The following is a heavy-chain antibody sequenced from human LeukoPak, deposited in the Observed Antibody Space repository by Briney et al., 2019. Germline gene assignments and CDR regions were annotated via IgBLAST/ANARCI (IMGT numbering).Heavy chain of an antibody. CDR3: ARENGGPTSAYFDY. D-gene: IGHD1-26*01. J-gene: IGHJ4*02. CDR1: GFTFISYW. Sequence: TGGSLRLSCAASGFTFISYWMSWVRQAPGTRLEWVANIKQDGSEKYYVDSVKGRFTISRDNAKNSLYLQMNSLRAEDTAVYYCARENGGPTSAYFDYWGQGTLVTVSS. V-gene: IGHV3-7*01. CDR2: IKQDGSEK.